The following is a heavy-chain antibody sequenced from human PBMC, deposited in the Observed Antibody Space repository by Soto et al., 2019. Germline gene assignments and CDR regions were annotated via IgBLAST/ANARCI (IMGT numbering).Heavy chain of an antibody. CDR3: ARSSCDFWSGYYPSANNWFDT. Sequence: SETLSLTCAVYGGSFSGYYWSWIRQPPGKGLEWIGEINHSGSTNYNPSLKSRVTISVDTSKNQFSLKLSSVTAADTAVYHCARSSCDFWSGYYPSANNWFDTWGQGTLVTVSP. J-gene: IGHJ5*02. CDR2: INHSGST. CDR1: GGSFSGYY. D-gene: IGHD3-3*01. V-gene: IGHV4-34*01.